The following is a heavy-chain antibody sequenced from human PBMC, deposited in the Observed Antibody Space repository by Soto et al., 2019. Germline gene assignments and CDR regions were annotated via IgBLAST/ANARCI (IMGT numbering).Heavy chain of an antibody. J-gene: IGHJ4*02. Sequence: GASVKVSCKASGGTFSSYTISWVRQAPGQGLEWMGRIIPILGIANYAQKFQGRVTITADKSTSTAYMELSSLRSEDTAVYYCARERRRVFAKGAVDYWGQGTLVTVSS. CDR1: GGTFSSYT. V-gene: IGHV1-69*04. CDR3: ARERRRVFAKGAVDY. D-gene: IGHD2-8*01. CDR2: IIPILGIA.